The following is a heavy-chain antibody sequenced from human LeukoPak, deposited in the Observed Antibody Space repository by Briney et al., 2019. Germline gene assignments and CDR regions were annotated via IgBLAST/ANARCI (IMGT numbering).Heavy chain of an antibody. J-gene: IGHJ5*02. Sequence: GGSLRLSCAASGFTFDDYAMHWVRQAPGKGLEWVSGISWNSGSIGYADSVKGRFTISRDNAKNSLYLQMNSLRAEDMALYYCAKEDGDYGSYNWFDPWGQGTLVTVSS. CDR1: GFTFDDYA. CDR3: AKEDGDYGSYNWFDP. D-gene: IGHD4-17*01. V-gene: IGHV3-9*03. CDR2: ISWNSGSI.